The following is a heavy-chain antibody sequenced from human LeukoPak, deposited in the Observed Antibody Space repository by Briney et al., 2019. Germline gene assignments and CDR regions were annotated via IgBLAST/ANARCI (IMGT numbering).Heavy chain of an antibody. CDR2: IIHIFGTA. Sequence: SVKVSCKASGGTFSSYAICWVRQAPGQGLEWIGGIIHIFGTANYAQKFQGRVTITTDESTSTAYMELSSLRSEDTAVYYCARDLRRSVTKKTEYFQHWGQGTLVTVSS. J-gene: IGHJ1*01. CDR1: GGTFSSYA. CDR3: ARDLRRSVTKKTEYFQH. D-gene: IGHD4-17*01. V-gene: IGHV1-69*05.